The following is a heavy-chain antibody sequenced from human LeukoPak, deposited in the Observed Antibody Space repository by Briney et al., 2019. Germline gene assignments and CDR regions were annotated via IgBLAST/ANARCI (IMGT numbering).Heavy chain of an antibody. CDR2: MNPNSGNT. CDR3: ARVGRDYYGSGSYYNPYYYYYMDV. CDR1: GYTFTSYD. V-gene: IGHV1-8*01. D-gene: IGHD3-10*01. Sequence: ASVKVSCKASGYTFTSYDINWVRQATGQGLEWMGWMNPNSGNTGYAQKFQGRVTMTRNTSISTAYMELSSLRSEDTAVYYCARVGRDYYGSGSYYNPYYYYYMDVWGKGTTVTISS. J-gene: IGHJ6*03.